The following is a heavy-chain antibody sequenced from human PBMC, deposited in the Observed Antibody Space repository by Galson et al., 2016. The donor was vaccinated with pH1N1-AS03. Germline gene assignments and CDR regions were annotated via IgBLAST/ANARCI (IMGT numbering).Heavy chain of an antibody. V-gene: IGHV3-48*04. D-gene: IGHD1-26*01. CDR1: GFTFNHYS. J-gene: IGHJ3*02. CDR3: ARTSGAYFGSAFDI. CDR2: ISSDSTTI. Sequence: SLRLSCAASGFTFNHYSMNWVRQAPGKGLEWVSYISSDSTTIYYADSVKGRFTISRDNAKNSLYLQMNSLTAEDTAIYYCARTSGAYFGSAFDIWGQGTMVTVSP.